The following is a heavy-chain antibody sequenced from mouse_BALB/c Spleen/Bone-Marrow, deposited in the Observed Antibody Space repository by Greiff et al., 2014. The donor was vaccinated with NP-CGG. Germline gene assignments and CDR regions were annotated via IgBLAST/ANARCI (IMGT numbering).Heavy chain of an antibody. D-gene: IGHD1-1*01. J-gene: IGHJ2*01. V-gene: IGHV2-6-5*01. CDR1: GFSLTDYG. CDR3: AKHDTTVVLDY. CDR2: IWGGGIT. Sequence: QVQLKESGTGLVAPSQSLSITCTVSGFSLTDYGVSWIRQPPGKGLEWLGVIWGGGITYYNSTLKSRLSISKDNSKSQVFLKMNSLQTDDTAMYYCAKHDTTVVLDYWGQGTTLTVSS.